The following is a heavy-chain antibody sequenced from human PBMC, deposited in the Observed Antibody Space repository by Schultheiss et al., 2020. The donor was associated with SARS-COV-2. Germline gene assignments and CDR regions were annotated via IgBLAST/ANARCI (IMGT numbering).Heavy chain of an antibody. Sequence: SETLSLTCTVSGGSITTDYWSWFRQPPGKGLEWIGYIHDSGSTNYNPSLMSRVTISVDTSNSQFSLKLSSVTAADTAVYYCTSDYVWGSFRPDALDIWGQGTTVTVSS. CDR2: IHDSGST. V-gene: IGHV4-59*12. CDR1: GGSITTDY. CDR3: TSDYVWGSFRPDALDI. J-gene: IGHJ3*02. D-gene: IGHD3-16*02.